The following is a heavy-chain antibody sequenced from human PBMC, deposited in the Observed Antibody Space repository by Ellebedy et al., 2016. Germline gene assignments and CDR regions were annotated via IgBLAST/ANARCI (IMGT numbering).Heavy chain of an antibody. CDR1: GYTFTSYY. CDR2: INPSGGST. V-gene: IGHV1-46*01. Sequence: ASVKVSCXASGYTFTSYYMHWVRQAPGQGLEWMGIINPSGGSTSYAQKFQERVTITRDMSTSTAYMELSSLRSEDTAVYYCAAVSVTITRPNIDYWGQGTLVTVSS. CDR3: AAVSVTITRPNIDY. D-gene: IGHD3-3*01. J-gene: IGHJ4*02.